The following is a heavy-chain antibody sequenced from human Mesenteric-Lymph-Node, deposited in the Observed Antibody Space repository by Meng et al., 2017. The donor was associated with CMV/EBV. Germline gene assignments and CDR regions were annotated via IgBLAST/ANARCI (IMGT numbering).Heavy chain of an antibody. CDR2: TSRNNNDI. Sequence: GGSLRLSCAAPGFSLSDYSMNWVRQAPGRGLEWVSSTSRNNNDIDYADSVRGRFTISRDNAKNSLYLQMNSLRAEDTAVYYCARDRTIFGVADYYHYGMDVWGQGTTVTVSS. V-gene: IGHV3-21*01. CDR1: GFSLSDYS. CDR3: ARDRTIFGVADYYHYGMDV. J-gene: IGHJ6*02. D-gene: IGHD3-3*01.